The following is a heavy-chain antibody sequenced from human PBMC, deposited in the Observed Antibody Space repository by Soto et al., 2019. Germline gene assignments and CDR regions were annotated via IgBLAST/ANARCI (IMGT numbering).Heavy chain of an antibody. D-gene: IGHD1-1*01. CDR2: INHRGSL. J-gene: IGHJ6*02. CDR1: GGSMTSGDQY. CDR3: ARELPQRQGRNMDV. Sequence: SETLSLTCTVTGGSMTSGDQYWTWIRHRPGEGLEWFGYINHRGSLYYNPSLKSRVSMSVDTSKNQFSLNLSSVTAADTAVYYCARELPQRQGRNMDVWRQGTTATVSS. V-gene: IGHV4-31*03.